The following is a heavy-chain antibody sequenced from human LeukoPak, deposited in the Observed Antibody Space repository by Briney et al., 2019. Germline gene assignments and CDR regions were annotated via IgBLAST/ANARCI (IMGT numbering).Heavy chain of an antibody. CDR1: GGTFSSYA. CDR3: ARKSYYDSSGYYSGWFDP. Sequence: ASVKVSCKASGGTFSSYAISWVRQAPGQGLEWMGGIIPIFGTANYAQKFQGRVTITADESTSTAYMELSSLRSEDTAVYSCARKSYYDSSGYYSGWFDPWGQGTLVTVSS. V-gene: IGHV1-69*13. D-gene: IGHD3-22*01. CDR2: IIPIFGTA. J-gene: IGHJ5*02.